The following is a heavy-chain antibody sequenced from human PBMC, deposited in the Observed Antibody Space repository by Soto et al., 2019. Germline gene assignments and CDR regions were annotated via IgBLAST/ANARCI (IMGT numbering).Heavy chain of an antibody. CDR1: GFTFSSYA. Sequence: EVQLSESGGGLVQPGGSLRLSCAASGFTFSSYAMTWVRQAPGKGPEWVSVISGTGATTYYADSVKGRFTISRDNSKSTLYLQMNSLRAEDTAVYFCAKDLKTSVVRAYDYWGQGTLVTVSS. CDR3: AKDLKTSVVRAYDY. CDR2: ISGTGATT. J-gene: IGHJ4*02. V-gene: IGHV3-23*01. D-gene: IGHD2-15*01.